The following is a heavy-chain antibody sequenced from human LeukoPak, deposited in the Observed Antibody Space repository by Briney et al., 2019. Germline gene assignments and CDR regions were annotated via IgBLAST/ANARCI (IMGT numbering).Heavy chain of an antibody. Sequence: ASVKVSCKVSGYTLTELSMHWVRQAPGKGLEWMGGFDPEDGETIYAQKFQDRVTMTEDTSTDTAYMELSSLRSEDTAVHYCATDIITGTTYVYWGQGTLVTVSS. CDR1: GYTLTELS. J-gene: IGHJ4*02. CDR3: ATDIITGTTYVY. D-gene: IGHD1-20*01. V-gene: IGHV1-24*01. CDR2: FDPEDGET.